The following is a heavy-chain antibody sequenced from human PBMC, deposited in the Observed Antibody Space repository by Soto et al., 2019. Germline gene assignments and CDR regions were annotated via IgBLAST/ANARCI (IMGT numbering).Heavy chain of an antibody. V-gene: IGHV1-69*02. CDR3: ASSPLAAKNRTHDAFDI. J-gene: IGHJ3*02. CDR1: GGTFSSYT. D-gene: IGHD2-15*01. CDR2: IIPILGIA. Sequence: GASVKVSCKASGGTFSSYTISWVRQAPGQGLEWMGRIIPILGIANYAQKFQGRVTITADKSTSTAYMELSSLRSEDTAVYYCASSPLAAKNRTHDAFDIWGQGTMVTVSS.